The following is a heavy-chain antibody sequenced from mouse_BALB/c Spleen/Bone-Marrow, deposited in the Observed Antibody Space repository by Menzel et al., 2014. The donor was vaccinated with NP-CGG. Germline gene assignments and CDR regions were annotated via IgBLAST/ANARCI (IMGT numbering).Heavy chain of an antibody. CDR3: ARNWGYGDNYGAY. J-gene: IGHJ3*01. D-gene: IGHD1-1*02. CDR1: GFSLTSYG. Sequence: VQLQQSGPGLVQPSQSLSITCTVSGFSLTSYGVHWVRQSPGKGLEWLGVIWSGGSTDYNAAFISRLSISKDNSKSQVFFKMNSLQANDTAIYYCARNWGYGDNYGAYWGQGTLVTVSA. V-gene: IGHV2-2*02. CDR2: IWSGGST.